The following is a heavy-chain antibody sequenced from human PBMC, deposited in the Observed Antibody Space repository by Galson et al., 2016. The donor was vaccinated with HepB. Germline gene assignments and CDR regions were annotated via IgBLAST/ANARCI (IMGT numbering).Heavy chain of an antibody. CDR2: ISSISSYI. CDR3: ARDWEAGTTVVTPGY. J-gene: IGHJ4*02. CDR1: GFTFSSYS. Sequence: SLRLSCAASGFTFSSYSMNWVRQAPGKGLEWVSCISSISSYIYYADSVKGRFTISRDNAKNSLYLQMYSLRAEDTAVYYCARDWEAGTTVVTPGYWGQGTLVTVSS. V-gene: IGHV3-21*01. D-gene: IGHD4-23*01.